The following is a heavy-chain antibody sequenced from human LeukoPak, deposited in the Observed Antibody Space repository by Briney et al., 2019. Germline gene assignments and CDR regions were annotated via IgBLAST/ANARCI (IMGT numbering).Heavy chain of an antibody. Sequence: GEXXKISFKGSGYGFTSYWIGWVRPMPGKGLEWMGIIYPGDSDTRYSPSFQGQVTISGDKSITTAYLQWSSLKASDTAMYYCARRGTLSLDYWGQGTLVTVSS. CDR3: ARRGTLSLDY. V-gene: IGHV5-51*01. CDR2: IYPGDSDT. J-gene: IGHJ4*02. D-gene: IGHD3/OR15-3a*01. CDR1: GYGFTSYW.